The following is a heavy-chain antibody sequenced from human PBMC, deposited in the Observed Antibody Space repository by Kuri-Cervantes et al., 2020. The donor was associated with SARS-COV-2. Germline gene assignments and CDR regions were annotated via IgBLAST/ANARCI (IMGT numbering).Heavy chain of an antibody. V-gene: IGHV3-53*01. CDR2: IYSGGST. J-gene: IGHJ5*02. CDR1: GFTVSSNY. D-gene: IGHD6-6*01. CDR3: AGQPLEYSSSRTNNA. Sequence: GGSLRLSCAASGFTVSSNYMSWVRQAPGKGLEWVSVIYSGGSTYYADSVKGRFTISRDNSKNTLYLQMNSLRAEDTAVYYCAGQPLEYSSSRTNNAWGQGTLVTGSS.